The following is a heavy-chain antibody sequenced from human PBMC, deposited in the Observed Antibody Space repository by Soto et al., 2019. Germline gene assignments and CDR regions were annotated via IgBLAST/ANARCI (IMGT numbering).Heavy chain of an antibody. D-gene: IGHD3-10*01. J-gene: IGHJ5*02. CDR2: INPSGGST. CDR1: GYTFTSYY. V-gene: IGHV1-46*01. CDR3: ARDGRIYYGSGRRGWFDP. Sequence: ASEKVSCKASGYTFTSYYMHWVRQAPGQGLEWMGIINPSGGSTSYAQKFQGRVTMTRDTSTSTVYMELSSLRSEDTAVYYCARDGRIYYGSGRRGWFDPWGQGTLVTVSS.